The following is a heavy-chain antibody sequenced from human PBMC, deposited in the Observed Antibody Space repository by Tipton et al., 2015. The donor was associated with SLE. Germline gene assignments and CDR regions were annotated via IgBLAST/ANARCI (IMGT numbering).Heavy chain of an antibody. Sequence: TLSLTCTVSGGSFSNYYWNWIRQPPGKGLEWIGNIYYTGRTDYNPSLKSRVTISEDMSKNQLSLNLTSAPAADTAVYYCARQGLPHIAAPSTRYYYGMDVWGHGTTVTVSS. CDR3: ARQGLPHIAAPSTRYYYGMDV. CDR2: IYYTGRT. J-gene: IGHJ6*02. V-gene: IGHV4-59*08. D-gene: IGHD6-13*01. CDR1: GGSFSNYY.